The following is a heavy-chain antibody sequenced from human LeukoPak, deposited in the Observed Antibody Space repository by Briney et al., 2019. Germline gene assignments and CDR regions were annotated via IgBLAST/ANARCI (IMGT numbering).Heavy chain of an antibody. D-gene: IGHD5-12*01. CDR3: ARDKRAAAYSGSLFDY. J-gene: IGHJ4*02. CDR1: GFTFSTYW. V-gene: IGHV3-7*01. Sequence: GGSLRLSCAASGFTFSTYWMSWARQAPGKGLEWVANIKQDGSEKYYVDPVKGRFTISRDNAKNSLYLQMNSLRAEDTAVYYCARDKRAAAYSGSLFDYWGQGTLVTVSS. CDR2: IKQDGSEK.